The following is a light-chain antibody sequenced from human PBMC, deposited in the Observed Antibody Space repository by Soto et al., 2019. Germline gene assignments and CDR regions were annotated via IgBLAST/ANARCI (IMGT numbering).Light chain of an antibody. V-gene: IGLV2-8*01. CDR2: EVS. Sequence: QSVLTQPPSASGSPGQSVTISCTGTSSDVGGYNYVSWYQQHPGKAPKLMIYEVSKRPSVVPGRFSASKSGNTASLTVSGLQAEDEADYYCSSYGGNNNLVFGGGTKLTVL. CDR3: SSYGGNNNLV. CDR1: SSDVGGYNY. J-gene: IGLJ2*01.